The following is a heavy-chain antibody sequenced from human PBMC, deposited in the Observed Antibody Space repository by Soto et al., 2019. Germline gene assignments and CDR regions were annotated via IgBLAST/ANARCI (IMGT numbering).Heavy chain of an antibody. CDR3: AKDLTTVTTRTGMDV. Sequence: GGSLRLSCAASGFTFSSYAMSWVRQAPGKGLEWVSAISGSGGSTYYADSVKGRFTISRDNSKNTLYLQMNSLRVEDTAVYYCAKDLTTVTTRTGMDVWGQGTTVTAP. V-gene: IGHV3-23*01. J-gene: IGHJ6*02. CDR2: ISGSGGST. D-gene: IGHD4-17*01. CDR1: GFTFSSYA.